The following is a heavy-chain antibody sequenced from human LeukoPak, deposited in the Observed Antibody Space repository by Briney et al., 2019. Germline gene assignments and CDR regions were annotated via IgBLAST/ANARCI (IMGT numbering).Heavy chain of an antibody. V-gene: IGHV3-23*01. CDR1: GFTFSSYA. Sequence: PGGSLRLSCAASGFTFSSYAMTWVRQAPGKGLEWVSVSSGGGGSGGNSYYADSVKGRFTISRDSSKNMLYLQMNNLRAEDTAIYYCAKKMPGYYPFDSWGQGTLVTVSS. D-gene: IGHD1-26*01. CDR2: SSGGGGSGGNS. J-gene: IGHJ4*02. CDR3: AKKMPGYYPFDS.